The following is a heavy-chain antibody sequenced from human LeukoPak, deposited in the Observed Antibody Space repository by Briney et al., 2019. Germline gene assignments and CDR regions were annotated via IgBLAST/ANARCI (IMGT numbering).Heavy chain of an antibody. CDR2: INHSGST. V-gene: IGHV4-34*01. CDR1: GGSFSGYY. Sequence: SETLSLTCAVYGGSFSGYYWSWIRQPPGKGLEWIGEINHSGSTNYNPSLKSRVTISVDTSENQFSLKLSSVTAADTAVYYCARGGPVDYYDSSGYSDYWGQGTLVTVSS. J-gene: IGHJ4*02. CDR3: ARGGPVDYYDSSGYSDY. D-gene: IGHD3-22*01.